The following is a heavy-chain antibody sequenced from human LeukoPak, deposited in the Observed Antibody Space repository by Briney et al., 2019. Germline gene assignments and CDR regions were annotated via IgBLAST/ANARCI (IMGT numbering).Heavy chain of an antibody. J-gene: IGHJ4*02. CDR1: GGSFSGYY. CDR2: INHSGST. D-gene: IGHD6-19*01. V-gene: IGHV4-34*01. Sequence: PSETLSLTCAVYGGSFSGYYWSWIRQPPGKGLEWIGEINHSGSTNYNPSLKSRVTISVDTSKNQFSLKLSSVTAADTAVYYCARSSRHSSGWFWWGYWGQGTLVTVSS. CDR3: ARSSRHSSGWFWWGY.